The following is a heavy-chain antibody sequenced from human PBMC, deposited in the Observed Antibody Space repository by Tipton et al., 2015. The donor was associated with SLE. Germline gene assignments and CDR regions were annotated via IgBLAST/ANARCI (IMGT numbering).Heavy chain of an antibody. CDR1: GGSTSNYY. D-gene: IGHD1-26*01. CDR2: IYYSGST. V-gene: IGHV4-59*01. CDR3: ARLAYSGSYNFDY. J-gene: IGHJ4*02. Sequence: TLSLTCTVSGGSTSNYYWSWIRQPPGEGLEWVAYIYYSGSTNYNPSLRSRATISIDSSRNQFSLKLTSVTAADTAVYYCARLAYSGSYNFDYWGQGTLVTVSS.